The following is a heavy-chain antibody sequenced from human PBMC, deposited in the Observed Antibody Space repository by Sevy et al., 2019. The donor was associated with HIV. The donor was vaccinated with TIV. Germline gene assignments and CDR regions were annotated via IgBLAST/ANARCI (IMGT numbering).Heavy chain of an antibody. D-gene: IGHD1-26*01. Sequence: GGSLRLSCAASGFTFSSYAMHWVRQAPGKGLEWVAVISYDGSNKYYADSVKGRFTISRDNSKNTLYLQMNSLRAEDTAVYYCARMSEGISGSHFDYWGQGTLVTVSS. CDR3: ARMSEGISGSHFDY. J-gene: IGHJ4*02. V-gene: IGHV3-30-3*01. CDR2: ISYDGSNK. CDR1: GFTFSSYA.